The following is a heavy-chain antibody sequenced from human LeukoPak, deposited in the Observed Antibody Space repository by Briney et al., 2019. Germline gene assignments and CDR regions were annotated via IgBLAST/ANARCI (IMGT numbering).Heavy chain of an antibody. D-gene: IGHD4-17*01. CDR2: IYYSGST. J-gene: IGHJ4*02. Sequence: SQTLSLTCTVSGGSISSGSYYWSWIRQPAGKGLEWIGRIYYSGSTNYNPSLKSRVTISVDTSKNQFSLKLSSVTAADTAVYYCARVRYGDCFDYWGQGTLVTVSS. CDR3: ARVRYGDCFDY. CDR1: GGSISSGSYY. V-gene: IGHV4-61*02.